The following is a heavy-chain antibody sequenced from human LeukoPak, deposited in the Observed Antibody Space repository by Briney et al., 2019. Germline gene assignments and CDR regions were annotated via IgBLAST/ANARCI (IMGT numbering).Heavy chain of an antibody. CDR1: GGSISSSSYY. D-gene: IGHD3-3*01. CDR2: IYYRGST. Sequence: SEALSLTCTVSGGSISSSSYYWGWIRQPPGKGLEWVGSIYYRGSTYYNPSLKSRVTIYVDTSSNHSSLNLRSVTAADTAVYYCARNGNPYYTIFGPRNYYGMDVWGQGTTVTVSS. V-gene: IGHV4-39*02. J-gene: IGHJ6*02. CDR3: ARNGNPYYTIFGPRNYYGMDV.